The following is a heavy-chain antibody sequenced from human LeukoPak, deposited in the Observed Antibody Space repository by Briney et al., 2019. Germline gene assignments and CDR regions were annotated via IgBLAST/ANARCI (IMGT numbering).Heavy chain of an antibody. D-gene: IGHD2-2*01. Sequence: ASVKVSCKASGGTFSSYAISWVRQAPGQGLEWMGGIIPIFGTANYAQKFQGRVTITADESTSTAYMELRSLRSDDTAVYYCARDRRGYQLLNYWGQGTLVTVSS. J-gene: IGHJ4*02. CDR1: GGTFSSYA. CDR2: IIPIFGTA. CDR3: ARDRRGYQLLNY. V-gene: IGHV1-69*13.